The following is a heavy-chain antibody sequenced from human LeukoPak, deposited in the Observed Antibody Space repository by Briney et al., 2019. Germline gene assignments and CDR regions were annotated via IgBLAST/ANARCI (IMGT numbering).Heavy chain of an antibody. CDR1: GFXVRSNY. D-gene: IGHD2-2*01. CDR3: AKDQKWGPADYYFDS. Sequence: PGGSLRLSCTASGFXVRSNYISWVRQSPRKGLEWVSIMYSGGSTDYADSVKGRFAISRDNSKNTLDLQMNSLRAEDTAVYFCAKDQKWGPADYYFDSWGQGTLVTVSS. J-gene: IGHJ4*02. V-gene: IGHV3-53*05. CDR2: MYSGGST.